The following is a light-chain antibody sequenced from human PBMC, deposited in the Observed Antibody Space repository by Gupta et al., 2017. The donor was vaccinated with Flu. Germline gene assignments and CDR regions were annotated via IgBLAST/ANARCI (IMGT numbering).Light chain of an antibody. CDR1: SGHSSYT. V-gene: IGLV4-69*01. CDR2: IKSDGSH. Sequence: QLVLPQSPSASASLGASVKLTCTLSSGHSSYTIAWHQQQPGKGPRCLMKIKSDGSHNKGDGIPDRFSGSSSGAERYLTISSRRSEDEADYYCQTWGTASHWVFGTGTKITVL. J-gene: IGLJ1*01. CDR3: QTWGTASHWV.